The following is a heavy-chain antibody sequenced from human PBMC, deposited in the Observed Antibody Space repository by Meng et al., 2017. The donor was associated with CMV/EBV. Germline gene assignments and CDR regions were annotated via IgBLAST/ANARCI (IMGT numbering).Heavy chain of an antibody. J-gene: IGHJ4*02. V-gene: IGHV1-69*04. CDR2: IIPILGIA. CDR3: ARDQTYYYGSGSYSPFGY. Sequence: FSRYTISWVRQAPGQGLEWMGRIIPILGIANYAQKFQGRVTITADKSTSTAYMELSSLRSEDTAVYYCARDQTYYYGSGSYSPFGYWGQGTLVTVSS. D-gene: IGHD3-10*01. CDR1: FSRYT.